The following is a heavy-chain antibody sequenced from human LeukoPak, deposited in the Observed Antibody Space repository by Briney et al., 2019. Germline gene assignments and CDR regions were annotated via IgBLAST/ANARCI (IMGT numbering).Heavy chain of an antibody. CDR1: GGSISSYY. J-gene: IGHJ4*02. CDR2: IYYSGST. V-gene: IGHV4-59*01. D-gene: IGHD3-16*02. Sequence: SETLSLTCIVSGGSISSYYWSWIRQPPGKGLEWIGYIYYSGSTNYNPSLKSRVTISVDTSKNQFSLKLSSVTAADTAVYYCASGGYYDYVWGSYRYDYWGQGTLVTVSS. CDR3: ASGGYYDYVWGSYRYDY.